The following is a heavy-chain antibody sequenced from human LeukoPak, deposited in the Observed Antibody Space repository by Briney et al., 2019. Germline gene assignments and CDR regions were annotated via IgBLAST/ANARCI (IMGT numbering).Heavy chain of an antibody. J-gene: IGHJ4*02. Sequence: GGCLRLSCAASGFSFSSYAMSWVRQAPGGGLGWVLAISGSGGSTYYADSVKGRFTISRDNSKNTLYLQMNSLRAEDTAVYYCAKSYYYGSGSYYWGQGTLVTVS. CDR3: AKSYYYGSGSYY. D-gene: IGHD3-10*01. CDR1: GFSFSSYA. V-gene: IGHV3-23*01. CDR2: ISGSGGST.